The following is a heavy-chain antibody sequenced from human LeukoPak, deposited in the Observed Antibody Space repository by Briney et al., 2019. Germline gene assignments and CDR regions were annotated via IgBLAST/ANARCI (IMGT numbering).Heavy chain of an antibody. CDR3: ARAVPAPKRAFDI. CDR1: GGSITSGDYY. CDR2: IFYTGST. V-gene: IGHV4-30-4*08. J-gene: IGHJ3*02. Sequence: SETLSLTCTVSGGSITSGDYYWSLIRQPPGKGLEWIGYIFYTGSTFYNPSLKSRVTISVDTSKNQFSLKLTSVTAADTAVYYCARAVPAPKRAFDIWGQGTMVTVSS.